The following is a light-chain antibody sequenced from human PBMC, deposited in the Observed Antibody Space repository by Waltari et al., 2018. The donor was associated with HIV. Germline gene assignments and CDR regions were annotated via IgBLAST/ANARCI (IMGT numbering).Light chain of an antibody. V-gene: IGKV1-5*03. CDR1: QSISTW. CDR3: QQYNRPWT. CDR2: KAS. Sequence: DIQMTQSPSTLSASVGDRVTITCRARQSISTWLAWYQQKPGKAPKLLIYKASTLESGVPSRFSGSGSGTEFTLTISSLQPDEFATYYCQQYNRPWTFGQGTKVEIK. J-gene: IGKJ1*01.